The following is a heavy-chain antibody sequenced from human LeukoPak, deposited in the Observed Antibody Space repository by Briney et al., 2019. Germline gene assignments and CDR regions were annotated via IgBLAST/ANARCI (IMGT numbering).Heavy chain of an antibody. J-gene: IGHJ4*02. V-gene: IGHV4-30-2*01. D-gene: IGHD1-14*01. CDR3: ARARRYFDY. CDR1: GGSISSGGYY. CDR2: IYHTGSS. Sequence: SETLSLTCTISGGSISSGGYYWSWIRQPPGKGLEWIGHIYHTGSSYQNPSLKSRITMSVDRSKNHFSLKLTSVTAADTAVYYCARARRYFDYWGQGTLVTVSS.